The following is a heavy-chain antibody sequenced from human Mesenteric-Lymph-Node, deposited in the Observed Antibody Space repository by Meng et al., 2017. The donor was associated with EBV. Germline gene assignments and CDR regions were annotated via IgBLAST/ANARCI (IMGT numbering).Heavy chain of an antibody. J-gene: IGHJ4*02. CDR3: ARGGDYHDY. CDR1: GDSVSSNEFS. CDR2: IYHAGAT. Sequence: QLKLQESGSGLVKPSQTLSLTCVVSGDSVSSNEFSWSWIRQPPGKGLEWIGFIYHAGATNYNPSLKSRVTLSIDKSQNQFSLRLSSVSAADTAVYYCARGGDYHDYWGQGILVTVSS. V-gene: IGHV4-30-2*01.